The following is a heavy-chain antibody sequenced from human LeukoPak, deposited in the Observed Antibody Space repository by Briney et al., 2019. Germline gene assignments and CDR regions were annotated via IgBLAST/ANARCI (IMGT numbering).Heavy chain of an antibody. V-gene: IGHV1-69*05. CDR3: ARDSYGYYYDSSGYYGYDY. D-gene: IGHD3-22*01. Sequence: SVKVSCKASGGTFSSYAISWVRQAPGQGLEWMGRIIPIFGTANYAQKFQGRVTITTDESTSTAYMELSSLRSEDTAVYYCARDSYGYYYDSSGYYGYDYWGQGTLVTVSS. J-gene: IGHJ4*02. CDR2: IIPIFGTA. CDR1: GGTFSSYA.